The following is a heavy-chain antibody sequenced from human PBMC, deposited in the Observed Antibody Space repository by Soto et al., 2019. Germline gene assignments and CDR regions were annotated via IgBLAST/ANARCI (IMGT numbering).Heavy chain of an antibody. CDR2: IYHSGST. V-gene: IGHV4-30-2*01. Sequence: KPSETVSLSCAVSGGCISSGGYSWSWIRQPPGKGLERIGYIYHSGSTYYNPSLKSRVTISVDRSKNKFSLKLSAGTAADTAVENFAISIVFFVSSRPPDCSLPSGQAPL. J-gene: IGHJ5*02. D-gene: IGHD2-2*01. CDR3: AISIVFFVSSRPPDCSLP. CDR1: GGCISSGGYS.